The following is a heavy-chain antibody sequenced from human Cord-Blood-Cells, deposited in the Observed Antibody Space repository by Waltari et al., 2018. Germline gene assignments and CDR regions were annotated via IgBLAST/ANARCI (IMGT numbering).Heavy chain of an antibody. D-gene: IGHD2-2*01. V-gene: IGHV4-34*01. J-gene: IGHJ4*02. CDR1: GGSFSGSY. CDR3: ARGGNVVVPAAIEEIDY. CDR2: INHSGST. Sequence: QVQLQQWGAGLLKPSATLSLTCAVYGGSFSGSYWSWIRQPPGKGLEWIGEINHSGSTNYNPSLKSRVTISVDTSKNQFSLKLSSVTAADTAVYYCARGGNVVVPAAIEEIDYWGQGTLVTVSS.